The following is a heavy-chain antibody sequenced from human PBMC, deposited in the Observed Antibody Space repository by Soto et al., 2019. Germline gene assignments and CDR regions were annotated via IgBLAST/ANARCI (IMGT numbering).Heavy chain of an antibody. V-gene: IGHV3-53*01. J-gene: IGHJ4*02. CDR2: IYSGGST. CDR3: ARAPHHYDSSGTAD. CDR1: GFTVSSNY. D-gene: IGHD3-22*01. Sequence: EVQLVESGGGLIQPGGSLRLSCAASGFTVSSNYMSWVRQAPGKGLEWVSVIYSGGSTYYADSVKGRFTISRDNSKNTLYLQMNSLRAEDTAVYYCARAPHHYDSSGTADWGQGTLVTVSS.